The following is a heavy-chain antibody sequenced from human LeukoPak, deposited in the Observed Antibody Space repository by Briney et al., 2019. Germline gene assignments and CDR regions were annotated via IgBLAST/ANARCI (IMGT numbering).Heavy chain of an antibody. Sequence: PSETLSLTCTVSGGSISSGGYYWSWIRQPPGKGLEWIGYIYHSGSTYYNPSLKSRVTISVDRSKNQFSLKLSSVTAADTAVYYCARSEVGDSYEYYFDYWGQGTLVTVSS. V-gene: IGHV4-30-2*01. D-gene: IGHD5-18*01. J-gene: IGHJ4*02. CDR2: IYHSGST. CDR1: GGSISSGGYY. CDR3: ARSEVGDSYEYYFDY.